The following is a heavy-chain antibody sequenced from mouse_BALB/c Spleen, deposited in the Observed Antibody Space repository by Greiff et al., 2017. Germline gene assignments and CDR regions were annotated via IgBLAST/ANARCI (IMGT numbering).Heavy chain of an antibody. D-gene: IGHD2-3*01. V-gene: IGHV1-82*01. CDR3: ARYDGYSFYAMDY. J-gene: IGHJ4*01. CDR2: IYPGDGDT. CDR1: GYAFSSSW. Sequence: QVQLQQSGPELVKPGASVKISCKASGYAFSSSWMNWVKQRPGQGLEWIGRIYPGDGDTNYNGKFKGKATLTADKSSSTAYMQLSSLTSVDSAVYFCARYDGYSFYAMDYWGQGTSVTVSS.